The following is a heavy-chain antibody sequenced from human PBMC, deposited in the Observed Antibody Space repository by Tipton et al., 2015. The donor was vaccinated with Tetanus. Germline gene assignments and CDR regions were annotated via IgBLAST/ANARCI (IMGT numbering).Heavy chain of an antibody. D-gene: IGHD2-2*01. CDR2: LDYGGNT. Sequence: TLSLTCTVSGGSIGSSYYYWGWIRQPPGKGLEWIGSLDYGGNTYYNSSLMSRVTISVDTSKNQFSLRLNSVTAVDTAVYYCAKSDRVTRTSWYFHDWGQGTLVTVSS. CDR3: AKSDRVTRTSWYFHD. J-gene: IGHJ4*02. CDR1: GGSIGSSYYY. V-gene: IGHV4-39*01.